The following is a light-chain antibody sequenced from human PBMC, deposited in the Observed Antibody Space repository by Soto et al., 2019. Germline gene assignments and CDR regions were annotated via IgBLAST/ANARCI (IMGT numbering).Light chain of an antibody. Sequence: DIQLTQSPSFLSASVGDRVTITCRASQGIRNDLGWYQHKPGKAPKRLIYAASSLQSGVPSRFSGSGSGTEFTLTISSLQPEDFATYYCQQYDRFTWTFGQGTKVDIK. J-gene: IGKJ1*01. CDR3: QQYDRFTWT. CDR2: AAS. CDR1: QGIRND. V-gene: IGKV1-17*01.